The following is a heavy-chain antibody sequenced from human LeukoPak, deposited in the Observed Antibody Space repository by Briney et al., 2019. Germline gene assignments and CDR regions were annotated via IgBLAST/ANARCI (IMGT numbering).Heavy chain of an antibody. CDR3: ARAKIYYYDSSGPVDY. CDR1: VYTFTSYY. CDR2: INSSGGST. J-gene: IGHJ4*02. Sequence: ASVKVSCQASVYTFTSYYMHWVRHAPGQGLACMGIINSSGGSTSYAQKFQGRVTTTRDTSTSTVYMELSSLRSEDTAVYYCARAKIYYYDSSGPVDYGGEGALVTVSS. D-gene: IGHD3-22*01. V-gene: IGHV1-46*01.